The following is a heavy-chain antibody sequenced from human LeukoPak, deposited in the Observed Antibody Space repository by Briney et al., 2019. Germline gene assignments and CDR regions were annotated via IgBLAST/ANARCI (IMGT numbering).Heavy chain of an antibody. V-gene: IGHV3-64*01. CDR3: ARAPYYYDSSGYPEN. J-gene: IGHJ4*02. Sequence: GGSLRLSGAASGFTFSSYAMHWVRQAPGKGLEYVSAISSNGGSTYYANSVKGRFTISRDNSKNTLYLQMGSLRAEDMAVYYCARAPYYYDSSGYPENWGQGTLVTVSS. CDR1: GFTFSSYA. D-gene: IGHD3-22*01. CDR2: ISSNGGST.